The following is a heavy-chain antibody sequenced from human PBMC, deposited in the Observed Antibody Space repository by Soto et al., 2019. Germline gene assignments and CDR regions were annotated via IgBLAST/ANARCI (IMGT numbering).Heavy chain of an antibody. V-gene: IGHV1-18*01. CDR1: GYTFTSYG. D-gene: IGHD2-2*01. CDR3: ARDGGYCSSTSCYVWFGYYYYMDV. J-gene: IGHJ6*03. CDR2: ISAYNGNT. Sequence: ASVKVSCKASGYTFTSYGISWVRQAPGQGLEWMGWISAYNGNTNYAQKLQGRVTMTTDTSTSTAYMELRSLRSDDTAVYYCARDGGYCSSTSCYVWFGYYYYMDVWGKGTTVTVSS.